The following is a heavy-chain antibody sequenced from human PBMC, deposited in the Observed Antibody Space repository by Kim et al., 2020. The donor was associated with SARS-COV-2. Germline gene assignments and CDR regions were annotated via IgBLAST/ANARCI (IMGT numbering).Heavy chain of an antibody. J-gene: IGHJ4*02. V-gene: IGHV4-59*13. CDR2: IYDGESP. CDR1: GASITTYY. Sequence: SETLSLTCSVSGASITTYYWSWIRQPPGKGLEWIAYIYDGESPNYNPSLKSRVTVSLDKTKNQFSLRLTSMTAADTAVYYCARALPGSGWYQVYDYWGQG. D-gene: IGHD6-19*01. CDR3: ARALPGSGWYQVYDY.